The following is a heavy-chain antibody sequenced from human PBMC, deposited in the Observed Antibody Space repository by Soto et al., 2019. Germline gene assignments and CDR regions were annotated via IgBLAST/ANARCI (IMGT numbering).Heavy chain of an antibody. CDR2: IFPGDSDT. J-gene: IGHJ4*02. CDR3: ARKSGCSGGSCYFFDY. Sequence: PGESLKISCKGSGYSFTSYWIGWVRQMPGKGLEWMGIIFPGDSDTRYSPSLQGQVTISADKSISTAYLQWSSLKASDTAMYYCARKSGCSGGSCYFFDYWGQGTLVTVSS. CDR1: GYSFTSYW. V-gene: IGHV5-51*01. D-gene: IGHD2-15*01.